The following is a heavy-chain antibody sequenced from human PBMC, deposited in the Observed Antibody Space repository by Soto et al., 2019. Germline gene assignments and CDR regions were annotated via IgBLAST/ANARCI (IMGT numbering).Heavy chain of an antibody. D-gene: IGHD3-10*01. CDR1: GYSISSGYY. CDR3: ARGWFGEPLSD. Sequence: SETLSLTCAVSGYSISSGYYWGWIRQPPGKGLVWIGSIYHSGSTYYNPSLKSRVTISVDTSKNQFSLKLSSVTAADTAVYYCARGWFGEPLSDWGQGTLVTVCS. V-gene: IGHV4-38-2*01. J-gene: IGHJ4*02. CDR2: IYHSGST.